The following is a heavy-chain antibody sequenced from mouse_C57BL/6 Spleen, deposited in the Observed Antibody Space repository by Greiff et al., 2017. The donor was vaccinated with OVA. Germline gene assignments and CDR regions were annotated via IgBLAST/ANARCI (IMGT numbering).Heavy chain of an antibody. J-gene: IGHJ1*03. CDR3: ARSSTTVVATSGYWYFDV. CDR1: GYTFTDYY. CDR2: INPNNGGT. V-gene: IGHV1-26*01. Sequence: EVQLQQSGPELVKPGASVKISCKASGYTFTDYYMNWVKQSHGKSLEWIGDINPNNGGTSYNQKFKGKATLTVDKSSSTAYMELRSLTSEDSAVYYCARSSTTVVATSGYWYFDVWGTGTTVTVSS. D-gene: IGHD1-1*01.